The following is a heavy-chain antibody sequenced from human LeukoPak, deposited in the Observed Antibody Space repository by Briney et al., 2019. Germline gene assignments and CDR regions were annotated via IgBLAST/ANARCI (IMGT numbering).Heavy chain of an antibody. CDR1: GGTFSSYA. V-gene: IGHV1-69*04. CDR3: ARDQIRYFDWLLGAFDI. D-gene: IGHD3-9*01. J-gene: IGHJ3*02. CDR2: IIPILGIA. Sequence: GASVKVSCKASGGTFSSYAISWVRQAPGQGLEWMGRIIPILGIANYAQKFQGRVTITADKSTSTAYMELSSLRSEDTAVYYCARDQIRYFDWLLGAFDIWDQGTMVTVSS.